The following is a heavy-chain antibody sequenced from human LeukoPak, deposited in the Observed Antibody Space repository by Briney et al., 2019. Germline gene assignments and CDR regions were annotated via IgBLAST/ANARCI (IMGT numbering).Heavy chain of an antibody. D-gene: IGHD4-23*01. CDR3: ARVLVGYGGDDFDC. V-gene: IGHV6-1*01. Sequence: SQTLSLTCVISGDSVSSSTAAWNWIRQSPSRGLEWLGRIYYRSKWYNEYAVSVKSRITINPDTSKNQFSLHLNSVTPEDTAVYYCARVLVGYGGDDFDCWGQGTLVTVSS. CDR2: IYYRSKWYN. J-gene: IGHJ4*02. CDR1: GDSVSSSTAA.